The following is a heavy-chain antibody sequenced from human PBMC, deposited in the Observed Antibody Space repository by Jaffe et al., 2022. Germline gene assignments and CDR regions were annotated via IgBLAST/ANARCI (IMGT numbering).Heavy chain of an antibody. V-gene: IGHV4-4*02. J-gene: IGHJ6*03. Sequence: QVQLQESGPGLVKPSGTLSLTCAVSGGSISSSNWWSWVRQPPGKGLEWIGEIYHSGSTNYNPSLKSRVTISVDKSKNQFSLKLSSVTAADTAVYYCAREDYDILTGYYELNYYYYYYMDVWGKGTTVTVSS. CDR3: AREDYDILTGYYELNYYYYYYMDV. D-gene: IGHD3-9*01. CDR1: GGSISSSNW. CDR2: IYHSGST.